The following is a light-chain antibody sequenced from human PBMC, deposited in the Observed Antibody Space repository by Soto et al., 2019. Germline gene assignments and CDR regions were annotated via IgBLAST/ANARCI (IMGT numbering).Light chain of an antibody. CDR2: DAS. CDR3: QQRSNWPPIT. V-gene: IGKV3-11*01. CDR1: QSVSSY. J-gene: IGKJ5*01. Sequence: IVLTQSPATLSLSPGERATLSCRASQSVSSYLAWYQQKPGQAPRLLIYDASNRATGIPVRFSGSGSGTDFTLTISSLEPEDFAVYYCQQRSNWPPITFVHGTRLEIK.